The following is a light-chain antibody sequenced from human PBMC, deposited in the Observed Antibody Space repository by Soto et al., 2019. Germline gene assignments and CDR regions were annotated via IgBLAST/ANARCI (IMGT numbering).Light chain of an antibody. J-gene: IGKJ4*01. V-gene: IGKV3-20*01. CDR3: QQYGTSALT. CDR1: QSVSSSY. Sequence: IVLTQSPGTLSLSPGERSTLSCRASQSVSSSYLVWYQQRPGQPPRLLIYGTSTRAAGISDRFSGSGSGTDFPLTIYRLEPGDSAVYYCQQYGTSALTFGGGNKVEIK. CDR2: GTS.